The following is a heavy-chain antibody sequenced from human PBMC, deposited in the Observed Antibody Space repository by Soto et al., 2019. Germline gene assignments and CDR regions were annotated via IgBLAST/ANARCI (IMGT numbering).Heavy chain of an antibody. Sequence: QLQQRGAGLLRPSETLALTCGVHGGSFSGHYWTWIRQPPGGGLEWIGDINHTGTNNYKPSLKTRVTISQDMSKNEVTLKLTSVTAADTAVYYCARGSYDSDGYYLRFDQWGQGTLVTVSS. D-gene: IGHD3-22*01. V-gene: IGHV4-34*02. CDR1: GGSFSGHY. J-gene: IGHJ4*02. CDR2: INHTGTN. CDR3: ARGSYDSDGYYLRFDQ.